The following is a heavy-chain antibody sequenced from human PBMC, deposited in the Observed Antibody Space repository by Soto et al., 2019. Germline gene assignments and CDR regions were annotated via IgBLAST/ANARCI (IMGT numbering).Heavy chain of an antibody. Sequence: GGSLRLSCAASGFTFSSYGMHWVRQAPGKGLEWVAVIWYDGSNKYYADSVKGRFTISRDNSKNTLYLQMNSLRAEDTAVYYCARGLEDYDILTGYSYYFDYWGQGTLVTVSS. CDR2: IWYDGSNK. J-gene: IGHJ4*02. V-gene: IGHV3-33*01. CDR3: ARGLEDYDILTGYSYYFDY. CDR1: GFTFSSYG. D-gene: IGHD3-9*01.